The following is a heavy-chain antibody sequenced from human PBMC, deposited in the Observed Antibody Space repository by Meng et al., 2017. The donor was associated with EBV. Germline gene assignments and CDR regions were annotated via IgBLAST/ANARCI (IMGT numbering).Heavy chain of an antibody. CDR1: GYTFTGYY. D-gene: IGHD6-13*01. CDR2: INPNSGGT. V-gene: IGHV1-2*06. CDR3: AKGADLAAAGTFWFNP. Sequence: QVHLVHARDEVKKPGAAVKVSCKASGYTFTGYYMHWVRQAPGQGLEWMGRINPNSGGTNYAQKFQGRVTMTRDTSISTAYMELSRLRSDDTAVYYCAKGADLAAAGTFWFNPWGQGTLVTVSS. J-gene: IGHJ5*02.